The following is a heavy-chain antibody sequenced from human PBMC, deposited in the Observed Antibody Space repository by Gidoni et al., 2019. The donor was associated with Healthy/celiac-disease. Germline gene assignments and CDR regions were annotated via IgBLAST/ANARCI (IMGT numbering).Heavy chain of an antibody. D-gene: IGHD3-22*01. Sequence: EVQLVESGGCLVQPGGSLRLSCAATVFTCSSYSMNWVRQAPGQGLEWVSYISSSSSTIYYADSVKGRFTISRDNATNSLYLQMNSLRDEDTAVYYCARSIPYYYDSSGYYYDWYFDLWGRGTLVTVSS. CDR1: VFTCSSYS. V-gene: IGHV3-48*02. J-gene: IGHJ2*01. CDR2: ISSSSSTI. CDR3: ARSIPYYYDSSGYYYDWYFDL.